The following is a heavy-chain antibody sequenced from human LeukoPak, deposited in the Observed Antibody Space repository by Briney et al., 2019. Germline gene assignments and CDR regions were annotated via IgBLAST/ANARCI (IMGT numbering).Heavy chain of an antibody. CDR1: GYSISSGYY. CDR3: ARHFVRSGSYWADY. CDR2: IYHSGST. J-gene: IGHJ4*02. D-gene: IGHD1-26*01. Sequence: SETLSLTCAASGYSISSGYYWGWIRQPPGKGLEWIGIIYHSGSTYYNPSLKSRVTISVDTSKNQFSLRVTSVTAADTAAYYCARHFVRSGSYWADYWGQGTLVAVSS. V-gene: IGHV4-38-2*01.